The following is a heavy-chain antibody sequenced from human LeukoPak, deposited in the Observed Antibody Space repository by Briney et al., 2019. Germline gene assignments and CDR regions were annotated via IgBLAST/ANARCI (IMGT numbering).Heavy chain of an antibody. D-gene: IGHD5-18*01. CDR2: IYWNGDST. CDR1: GFTFDDYG. V-gene: IGHV3-20*04. CDR3: ARADKDGYGFFGFDY. J-gene: IGHJ4*02. Sequence: GGSLRLSCAASGFTFDDYGMSWVRQVAGQGLEWVSGIYWNGDSTGYADSVKGRFTISRDNAKKSLYLQMNSLRAEDTALYYCARADKDGYGFFGFDYWGQGTLVTVSS.